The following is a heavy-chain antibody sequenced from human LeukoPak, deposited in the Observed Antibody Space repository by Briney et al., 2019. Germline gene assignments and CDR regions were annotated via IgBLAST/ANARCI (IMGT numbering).Heavy chain of an antibody. CDR1: GFTFSSYW. Sequence: GGSLRLSCAASGFTFSSYWMSWVRQAPGKGLEWVANMKQDGSEKYYVDSVKGRFTISRDNAKNSLYLQMNSLRAEDTAVYYCARALPMFEYYYAYYYMDVWGKGTTVTVSS. D-gene: IGHD3-10*01. CDR3: ARALPMFEYYYAYYYMDV. J-gene: IGHJ6*03. CDR2: MKQDGSEK. V-gene: IGHV3-7*01.